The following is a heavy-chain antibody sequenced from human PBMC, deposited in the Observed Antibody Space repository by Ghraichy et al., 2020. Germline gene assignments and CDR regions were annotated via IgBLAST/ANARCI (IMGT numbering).Heavy chain of an antibody. CDR2: IYYSGST. V-gene: IGHV4-61*01. D-gene: IGHD3-10*01. J-gene: IGHJ5*02. CDR1: GGSVSSGSYY. CDR3: ARGVGMDYYGSGRVWFDP. Sequence: SETLSLTCTVSGGSVSSGSYYWSWIRQPPGKGLEWIGYIYYSGSTNYNPSLKSRVTISVDTSKNQFSLKLSSVTAADTAVYYCARGVGMDYYGSGRVWFDPWGQGTLVTVSS.